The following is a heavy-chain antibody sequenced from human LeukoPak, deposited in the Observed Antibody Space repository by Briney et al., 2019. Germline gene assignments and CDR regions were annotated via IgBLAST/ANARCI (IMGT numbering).Heavy chain of an antibody. J-gene: IGHJ6*02. D-gene: IGHD3-3*01. CDR1: GYTFTSYD. V-gene: IGHV1-8*01. CDR3: VRGYRFLEWLLPHYYYGMDV. Sequence: ASVKVSCTASGYTFTSYDINWVRQATGQGLEWMGWMNPNSGNTGYAQKFQGRVTMTRNTSISTAYMELSSLRSEDTAVYYCVRGYRFLEWLLPHYYYGMDVWGQGTTVTVSS. CDR2: MNPNSGNT.